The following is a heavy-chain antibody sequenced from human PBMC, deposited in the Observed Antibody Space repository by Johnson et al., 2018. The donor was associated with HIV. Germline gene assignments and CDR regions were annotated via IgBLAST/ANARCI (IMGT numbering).Heavy chain of an antibody. CDR2: IYSGGST. CDR3: ARDEVAGAFDI. Sequence: VQLVESGGGLIQPGGSLRLSCAASGFTVSSNYMSWVRQAPGKGLEWVSVIYSGGSTYYADSVKGRFTIYRDNSKNTLYLQMNSLRAEDTAVYYGARDEVAGAFDIWGQGTMVTVSS. V-gene: IGHV3-53*01. CDR1: GFTVSSNY. J-gene: IGHJ3*02.